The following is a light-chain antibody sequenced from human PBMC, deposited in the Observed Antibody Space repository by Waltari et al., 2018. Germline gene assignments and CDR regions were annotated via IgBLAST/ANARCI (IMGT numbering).Light chain of an antibody. CDR2: WAS. Sequence: DIVMTQSPESLAVSLGERATINCKSSESVLYSRNNQDHLAWYQQKPGQRPKLLIYWASTRESGVPDRFSGSGSETEFTLTINSLQAEDVAVYYCQQYYNTPLTFGGGTKVEIK. CDR3: QQYYNTPLT. CDR1: ESVLYSRNNQDH. V-gene: IGKV4-1*01. J-gene: IGKJ4*01.